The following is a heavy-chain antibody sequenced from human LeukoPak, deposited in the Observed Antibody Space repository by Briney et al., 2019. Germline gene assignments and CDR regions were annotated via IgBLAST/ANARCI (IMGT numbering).Heavy chain of an antibody. V-gene: IGHV4-34*01. Sequence: PSETLSLTCVVYGGSFSGYHWSWIRQSPGKGLEWIGEINHSGSTNYNPSLKSRVTISVDTSKNQFSLKLSSVTAADTAVYYCARRVRFYYGSGSYMDYWGQGTLVTVSS. CDR2: INHSGST. CDR1: GGSFSGYH. J-gene: IGHJ4*02. CDR3: ARRVRFYYGSGSYMDY. D-gene: IGHD3-10*01.